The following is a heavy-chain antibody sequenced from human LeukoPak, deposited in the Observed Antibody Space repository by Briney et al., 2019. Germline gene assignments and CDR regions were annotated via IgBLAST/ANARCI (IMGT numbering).Heavy chain of an antibody. J-gene: IGHJ6*03. Sequence: VASVKVSCKASGGTFSSYAISWVRQAPGQGLEWMGGIIPIFGTANYAQKFQGRVTITADESTSTAYMELSSLRSEDTAVYYCARDARIVVVPAAKAGDYMDVWGKGTTVTVSS. CDR1: GGTFSSYA. CDR2: IIPIFGTA. CDR3: ARDARIVVVPAAKAGDYMDV. D-gene: IGHD2-2*01. V-gene: IGHV1-69*01.